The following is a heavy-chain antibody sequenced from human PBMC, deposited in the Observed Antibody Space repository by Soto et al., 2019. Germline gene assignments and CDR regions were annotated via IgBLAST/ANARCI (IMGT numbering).Heavy chain of an antibody. V-gene: IGHV3-11*01. D-gene: IGHD1-26*01. CDR1: GFTFSDYY. Sequence: PGGSLRLSCAASGFTFSDYYMSWIRQAPGKGLEWVSYISSSGSTIYYADSVKGRFTISRDNAKNSLYLQMNSLRAEDTAVYYCARALPEWELLDIDYWGQGALVTVSS. J-gene: IGHJ4*02. CDR3: ARALPEWELLDIDY. CDR2: ISSSGSTI.